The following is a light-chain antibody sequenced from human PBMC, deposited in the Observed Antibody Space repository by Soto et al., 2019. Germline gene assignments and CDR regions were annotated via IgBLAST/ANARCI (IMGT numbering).Light chain of an antibody. CDR3: QQRTDGPPCT. Sequence: EIVLTQSPATLSLSPGERATLSCRASQSIGLAIALYQHKPGQAPRLLIFDASQRATGIPARFRGSGSGTDFTLSISSREPEDLAVDYCQQRTDGPPCTFGQGTKVDIK. CDR2: DAS. J-gene: IGKJ1*01. CDR1: QSIGLA. V-gene: IGKV3-11*01.